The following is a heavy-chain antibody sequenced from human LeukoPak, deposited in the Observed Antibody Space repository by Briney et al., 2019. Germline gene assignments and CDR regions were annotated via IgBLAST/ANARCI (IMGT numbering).Heavy chain of an antibody. D-gene: IGHD3-22*01. Sequence: ASVKVSCKASGYTFTSSDVSWVRQAPGQGLEWMGWVSAYHNKTNYAQNFQGRVTMTTDTSTSTAYMELRSLRSDDTAVYYCARDDSSGFNDYWGQGTLVTVPS. CDR1: GYTFTSSD. CDR2: VSAYHNKT. V-gene: IGHV1-18*01. J-gene: IGHJ4*02. CDR3: ARDDSSGFNDY.